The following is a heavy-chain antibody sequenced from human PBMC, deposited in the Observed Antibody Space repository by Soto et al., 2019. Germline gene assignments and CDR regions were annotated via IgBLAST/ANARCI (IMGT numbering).Heavy chain of an antibody. D-gene: IGHD1-1*01. J-gene: IGHJ3*02. CDR3: AKATATSGGAFEI. CDR2: ILVGGST. V-gene: IGHV3-23*01. Sequence: GGSLRLSCAVSGFICSSYDMSWVRQAPGKGLDWVSTILVGGSTHYEDSVKGRFTISRDTSKNTVYLQMNSLTAGDTAMDYCAKATATSGGAFEIYGLGTLVTVSS. CDR1: GFICSSYD.